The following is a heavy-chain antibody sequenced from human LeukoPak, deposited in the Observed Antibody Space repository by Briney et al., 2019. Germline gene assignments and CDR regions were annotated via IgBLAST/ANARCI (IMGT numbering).Heavy chain of an antibody. CDR2: INPNSGGT. CDR1: GYTFTGYY. CDR3: AREYSSSSLDY. J-gene: IGHJ4*02. Sequence: ASVKVSCKASGYTFTGYYMHWVRQAPGQGLEWMGWINPNSGGTNYAQKFQGRVNMTRDTSISTAYMELRRLRSDDTAVYYCAREYSSSSLDYWGQGTLVTVSS. V-gene: IGHV1-2*02. D-gene: IGHD6-6*01.